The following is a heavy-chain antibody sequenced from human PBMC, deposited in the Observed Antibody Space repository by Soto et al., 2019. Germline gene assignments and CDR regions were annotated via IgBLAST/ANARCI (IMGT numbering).Heavy chain of an antibody. Sequence: GASVKVSCKASGYTFTSYAMHWVRQAPGQRLEWMGWINAGNGNTKYSQKFQGRVTITRDTSASTAYMELSSLRSEDTAVYYCARDLLYYYDSSGYPDYWRQGTLVTVSS. D-gene: IGHD3-22*01. CDR1: GYTFTSYA. V-gene: IGHV1-3*01. J-gene: IGHJ4*02. CDR3: ARDLLYYYDSSGYPDY. CDR2: INAGNGNT.